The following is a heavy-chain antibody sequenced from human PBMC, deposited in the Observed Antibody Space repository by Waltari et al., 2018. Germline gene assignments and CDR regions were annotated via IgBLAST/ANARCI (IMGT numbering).Heavy chain of an antibody. Sequence: QVQLQESGPGLVKPSQTLSLTCTVSGGSISSGGYYWSWIRKHPGKGLEWIGYIYYSGSTYYNPSLKSRVTISVDTSKNQFSLKLSSVTAADTAVYYCARADDSSGYRFDYWGQGTLVTVSS. V-gene: IGHV4-31*03. CDR3: ARADDSSGYRFDY. CDR2: IYYSGST. CDR1: GGSISSGGYY. D-gene: IGHD3-22*01. J-gene: IGHJ4*02.